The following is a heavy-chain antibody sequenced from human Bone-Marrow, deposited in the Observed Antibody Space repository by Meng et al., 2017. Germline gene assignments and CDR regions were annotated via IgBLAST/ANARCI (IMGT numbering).Heavy chain of an antibody. Sequence: GGSLRLSCAASGFTFSSYAMYWVCQAPGKGLEWVSVISYDGSNNYYSDSVKGRFTISRDKSKNTLYLQMNSLRAEDTAVYYCARDPRLYYFDYWGQGTLVTVSS. CDR3: ARDPRLYYFDY. V-gene: IGHV3-30*01. CDR2: ISYDGSNN. D-gene: IGHD2-15*01. J-gene: IGHJ4*02. CDR1: GFTFSSYA.